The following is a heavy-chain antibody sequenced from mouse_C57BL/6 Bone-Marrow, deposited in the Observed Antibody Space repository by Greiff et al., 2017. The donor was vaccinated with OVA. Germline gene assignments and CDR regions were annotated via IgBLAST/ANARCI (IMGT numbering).Heavy chain of an antibody. Sequence: QVQLQQSGAELVKPGASVKLSCKASGYTFTSYWMQWVKQRPGQGLEWIGEIDPSDSYTNYNQKFKGKATLTVDTSSSTAYMQLSSLTSEDSAVYYCARYSNSDYWGQGTTLTVSS. CDR2: IDPSDSYT. CDR1: GYTFTSYW. D-gene: IGHD2-5*01. V-gene: IGHV1-50*01. J-gene: IGHJ2*01. CDR3: ARYSNSDY.